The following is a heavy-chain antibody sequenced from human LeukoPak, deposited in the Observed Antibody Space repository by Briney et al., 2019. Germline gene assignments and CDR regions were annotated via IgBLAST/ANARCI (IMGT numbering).Heavy chain of an antibody. CDR1: GYAFSTYW. Sequence: GGSLRLSCAPSGYAFSTYWMHSVRQAPGQGLVWVSRINSDGSATTYADSVKGRFTISRDNAKNTLYLQLNSLRAEDTAVYYCARDRSYVMDVWGQGTTVTVSS. CDR3: ARDRSYVMDV. J-gene: IGHJ6*02. CDR2: INSDGSAT. V-gene: IGHV3-74*01.